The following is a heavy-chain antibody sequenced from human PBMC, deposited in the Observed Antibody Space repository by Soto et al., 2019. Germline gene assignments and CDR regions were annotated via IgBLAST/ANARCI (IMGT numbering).Heavy chain of an antibody. J-gene: IGHJ1*01. D-gene: IGHD3-9*01. CDR2: INADSGDT. CDR3: ATRDYDILTGYLHI. Sequence: QAHLVQSGAEVRKPGASVKVSCQALEHTSTIYYIHWVRQARGQGLEWMGWINADSGDTTYAEDFRGRVTCTRDTSTSTFHMELSRLRLDDTAMSFCATRDYDILTGYLHIWGQGTLITVSS. CDR1: EHTSTIYY. V-gene: IGHV1-2*02.